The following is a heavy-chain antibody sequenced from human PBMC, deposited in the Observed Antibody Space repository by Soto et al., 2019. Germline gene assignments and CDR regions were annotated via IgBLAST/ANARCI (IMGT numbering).Heavy chain of an antibody. Sequence: SVKVSCKESGGTFSSYAIAWVRQAPGQGLEWMGGIIPIFGIPNYAQKFQGRVAITADESTNTAYMELSSLRSDDTAVYYCAKAAQTRFNWNDLGNWFDPWGQGTLVTGSS. CDR1: GGTFSSYA. D-gene: IGHD1-1*01. CDR2: IIPIFGIP. J-gene: IGHJ5*02. CDR3: AKAAQTRFNWNDLGNWFDP. V-gene: IGHV1-69*13.